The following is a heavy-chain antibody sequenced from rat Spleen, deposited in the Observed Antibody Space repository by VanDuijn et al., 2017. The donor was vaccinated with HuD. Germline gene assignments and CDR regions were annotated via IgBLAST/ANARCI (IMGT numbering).Heavy chain of an antibody. Sequence: EVQLVESGGGLVQPGRSLKLSCAASGFTFSTYWMYWVRQAPKKGLEWVATIVFDGTRTYYRDSVKGRFTISRDDARSTLYLQMDSLRSEDTATYYCATGIITTDYWGQGVMVTVSS. CDR2: IVFDGTRT. V-gene: IGHV5S10*01. CDR3: ATGIITTDY. CDR1: GFTFSTYW. D-gene: IGHD1-6*01. J-gene: IGHJ2*01.